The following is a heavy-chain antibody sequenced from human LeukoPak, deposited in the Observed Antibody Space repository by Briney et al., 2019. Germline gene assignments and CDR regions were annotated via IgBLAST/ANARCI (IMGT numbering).Heavy chain of an antibody. CDR2: ISSSSSYI. J-gene: IGHJ4*02. CDR3: ARDVLSGSYETPFDY. Sequence: RSGGSLRLSCAASGFTFSSYSMNWVRQAPGKGLEWVSSISSSSSYIYYADSVKGRFTISRDNAKNSLYLQMNSLRAEDTAVYYCARDVLSGSYETPFDYWGQGTLVTVSS. V-gene: IGHV3-21*01. CDR1: GFTFSSYS. D-gene: IGHD1-26*01.